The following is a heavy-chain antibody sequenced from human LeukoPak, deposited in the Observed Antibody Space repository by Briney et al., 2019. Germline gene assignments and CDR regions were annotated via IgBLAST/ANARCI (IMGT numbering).Heavy chain of an antibody. CDR2: ISAYNGNT. Sequence: ASVKVSCKASGYTFTSYGISWVRQAPGQGLEWMGWISAYNGNTNYAQKLQGRVTMTTDTSTSTAYMELRSLRSDDTAVYYCARDRLAYSGYDSIDYFDYWGQGTLVTVSS. D-gene: IGHD5-12*01. V-gene: IGHV1-18*01. J-gene: IGHJ4*02. CDR1: GYTFTSYG. CDR3: ARDRLAYSGYDSIDYFDY.